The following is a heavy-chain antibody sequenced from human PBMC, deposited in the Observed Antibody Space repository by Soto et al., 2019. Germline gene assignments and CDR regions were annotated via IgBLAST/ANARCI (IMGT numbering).Heavy chain of an antibody. J-gene: IGHJ3*02. D-gene: IGHD3-3*01. V-gene: IGHV4-59*08. CDR1: GGSISSYY. Sequence: SETLSLTCTVSGGSISSYYWSWIRQPPGKGLEWIGYIYYSGSTNYNPSLKSRVTISVDTSKNQFSLKLSSVTAADTAVYYCGRITIFGVVITDAFDIWGQGTMVTVSS. CDR2: IYYSGST. CDR3: GRITIFGVVITDAFDI.